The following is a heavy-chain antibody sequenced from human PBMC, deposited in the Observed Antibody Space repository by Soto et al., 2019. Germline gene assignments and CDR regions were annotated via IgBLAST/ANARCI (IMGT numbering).Heavy chain of an antibody. CDR2: IYPGDSDT. CDR1: GYSFTSYW. CDR3: ARRGIAVAGLTYYYYYGMDV. D-gene: IGHD6-19*01. V-gene: IGHV5-51*01. Sequence: GESLKISCKGSGYSFTSYWIGWVRQMPAKGLEWMGIIYPGDSDTRYSPSFQGQVTISADKSISTAYLQWSSLKASDTAMYYCARRGIAVAGLTYYYYYGMDVWGQGATVTVSS. J-gene: IGHJ6*02.